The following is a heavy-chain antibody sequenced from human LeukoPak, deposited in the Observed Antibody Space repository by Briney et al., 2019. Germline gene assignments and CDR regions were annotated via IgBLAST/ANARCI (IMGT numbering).Heavy chain of an antibody. CDR2: IYYSGST. Sequence: SETLSLTCTVSGGSISSSSYYWGWIRQPPGKGLEWIGSIYYSGSTYYNPSLKSRVTISVDTSKNQFSLKLSSVTAADTAVYYCARVGSGWYEVFDYWGQGTLVTVSS. V-gene: IGHV4-39*01. D-gene: IGHD6-19*01. CDR1: GGSISSSSYY. CDR3: ARVGSGWYEVFDY. J-gene: IGHJ4*02.